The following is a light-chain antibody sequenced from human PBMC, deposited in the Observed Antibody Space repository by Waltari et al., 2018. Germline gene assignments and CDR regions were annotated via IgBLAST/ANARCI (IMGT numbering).Light chain of an antibody. CDR3: LQSLQFLT. V-gene: IGKV2D-29*01. CDR1: QSLVHNNGRTY. CDR2: EVS. J-gene: IGKJ4*01. Sequence: DIVMTQTPLSLSVTPGLPVSISCKSSQSLVHNNGRTYLNWYLQRPGQPPQLLIYEVSNRFSGVPDRFSGSGSGTDFTLRISRVEAEDVGVYYCLQSLQFLTFGGGTKVETK.